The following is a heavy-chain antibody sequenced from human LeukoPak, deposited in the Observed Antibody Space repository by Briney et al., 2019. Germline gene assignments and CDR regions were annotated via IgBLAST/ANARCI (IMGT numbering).Heavy chain of an antibody. Sequence: PSETLSLTCTVSGGSISSSSYYWGWIRQPPGKGLEWIGSIYYSGSTYYNPSLKSRVTISVDTSKNQFSLKLSSVTAADTAVYYCARGGKALDIVVVVAATPTRFDYWGQGTLVTVSS. CDR1: GGSISSSSYY. CDR2: IYYSGST. D-gene: IGHD2-15*01. V-gene: IGHV4-39*01. CDR3: ARGGKALDIVVVVAATPTRFDY. J-gene: IGHJ4*02.